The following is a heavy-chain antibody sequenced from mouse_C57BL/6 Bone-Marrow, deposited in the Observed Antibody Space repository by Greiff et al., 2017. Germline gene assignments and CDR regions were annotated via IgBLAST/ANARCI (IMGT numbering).Heavy chain of an antibody. D-gene: IGHD1-1*01. Sequence: VQLQQSGPELVKPGASVKISCKASGYAFSSSWMNWVKQRPGKGLEWIGRIYPGDGDTNYNGKFKGKATLTADKSSSTAYMQLSSLTSEDSAVYYCVYYGSRGDAMDTWGQGTSVTVSS. J-gene: IGHJ4*01. V-gene: IGHV1-82*01. CDR1: GYAFSSSW. CDR3: VYYGSRGDAMDT. CDR2: IYPGDGDT.